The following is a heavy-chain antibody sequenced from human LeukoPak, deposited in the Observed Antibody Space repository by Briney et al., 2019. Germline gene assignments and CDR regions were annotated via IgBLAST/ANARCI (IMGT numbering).Heavy chain of an antibody. J-gene: IGHJ3*02. Sequence: GGSLRLSCAASGFTFDDYAMHWVRQASGKGLEWVSGISWNSGSIGYADSVKGRFTISRDNAKNSLYLQMNSLRAEDTALYYSAKDMGPYSRSWYGAFDIWGQGTMVTVSS. CDR1: GFTFDDYA. CDR2: ISWNSGSI. V-gene: IGHV3-9*01. D-gene: IGHD6-13*01. CDR3: AKDMGPYSRSWYGAFDI.